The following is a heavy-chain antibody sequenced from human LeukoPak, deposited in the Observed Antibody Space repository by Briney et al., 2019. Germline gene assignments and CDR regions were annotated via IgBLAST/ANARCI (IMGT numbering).Heavy chain of an antibody. J-gene: IGHJ4*02. CDR2: ISGSDGST. V-gene: IGHV3-23*01. CDR1: GFTFSSYG. Sequence: GGSLRLSCAASGFTFSSYGMSWVRQAPGKGLEWVSGISGSDGSTNYADSVKGRFTISRENSKNTLYLQMNSLRAEDTAVYYCAKDSAKKYDDYWGQGTLVTVSS. D-gene: IGHD2/OR15-2a*01. CDR3: AKDSAKKYDDY.